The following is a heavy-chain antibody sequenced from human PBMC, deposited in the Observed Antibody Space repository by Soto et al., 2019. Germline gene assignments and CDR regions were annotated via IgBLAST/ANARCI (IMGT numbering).Heavy chain of an antibody. Sequence: QLQLQESGPGLVKPSETLSLTCAVSGGSLSAPTYYWGWVRQPPGKGLEWIGNIHYTGSAFYNPSLKSRVTISVDTSKNQFSLRLTAVTAADPAVYYCARVRGEVDNWFDPWGRGTLVIVSS. J-gene: IGHJ5*02. CDR1: GGSLSAPTYY. CDR3: ARVRGEVDNWFDP. V-gene: IGHV4-39*01. CDR2: IHYTGSA. D-gene: IGHD3-10*01.